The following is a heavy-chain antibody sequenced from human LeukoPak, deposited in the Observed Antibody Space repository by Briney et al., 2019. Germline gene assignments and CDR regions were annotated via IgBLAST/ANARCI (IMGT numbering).Heavy chain of an antibody. CDR2: ISSSSSYI. CDR3: ARVAYYDFWSGYPDAFDI. Sequence: GGSLRLSCAASGFTFSSYSMNWVRQAPGKGLEWVSSISSSSSYIYYADSVKGRFTISRDNAKNSLYLQMNSLRAEDTAVYYCARVAYYDFWSGYPDAFDIWGQGTMVTVSS. D-gene: IGHD3-3*01. V-gene: IGHV3-21*01. CDR1: GFTFSSYS. J-gene: IGHJ3*02.